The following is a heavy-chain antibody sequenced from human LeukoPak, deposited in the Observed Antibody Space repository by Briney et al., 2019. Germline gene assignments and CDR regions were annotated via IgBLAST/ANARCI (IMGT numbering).Heavy chain of an antibody. D-gene: IGHD2-8*02. V-gene: IGHV4-31*03. CDR3: ARDVATGIWFDP. CDR1: GSXISSDVYY. Sequence: SQTLSLTCIVSGSXISSDVYYWVWIPQDPGKALDRFAYIYYTGITHYTPSLKSRITISVDTSKNQFYLKLISVTAADTAVYYCARDVATGIWFDPWGQGTLVTVSS. CDR2: IYYTGIT. J-gene: IGHJ5*02.